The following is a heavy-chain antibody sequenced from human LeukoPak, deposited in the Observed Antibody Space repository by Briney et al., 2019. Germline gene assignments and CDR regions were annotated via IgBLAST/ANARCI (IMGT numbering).Heavy chain of an antibody. J-gene: IGHJ4*02. CDR2: INPNSGGT. Sequence: GASVKVSCKASGYTFTGYYMHWVRQAPGQGLEWMGWINPNSGGTNYAQKLQGRVTMTTDTSTSTAYMELRSLRSDDTAVYYCARVTTVTQAWDYWGQGTLVTVSS. D-gene: IGHD4-17*01. V-gene: IGHV1-2*02. CDR1: GYTFTGYY. CDR3: ARVTTVTQAWDY.